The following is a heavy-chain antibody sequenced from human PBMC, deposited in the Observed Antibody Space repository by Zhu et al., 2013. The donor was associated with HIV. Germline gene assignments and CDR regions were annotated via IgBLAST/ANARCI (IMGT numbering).Heavy chain of an antibody. Sequence: QVQLVQSGAEVKKPGASVKVSCKASGYTFTGYYMHWVRQAPGQGLEWMGWINPSGGSTSYAQKFQGRVTMTRDTSTSTVYMELSSLRSEDTAVYYCAKGRQEWELPFDYWGQGTLVTVSS. V-gene: IGHV1-46*01. CDR3: AKGRQEWELPFDY. CDR1: GYTFTGYY. D-gene: IGHD1-26*01. CDR2: INPSGGST. J-gene: IGHJ4*02.